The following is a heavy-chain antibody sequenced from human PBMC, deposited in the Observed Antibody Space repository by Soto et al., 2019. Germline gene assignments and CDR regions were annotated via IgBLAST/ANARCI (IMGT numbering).Heavy chain of an antibody. CDR2: ISSSGSTI. V-gene: IGHV3-11*01. D-gene: IGHD3-3*01. CDR3: ARSYYDFWSGYYDYYYYMDV. J-gene: IGHJ6*03. CDR1: GFTFSDYY. Sequence: QVQLVESGGGLVKPGGSLRLSCAASGFTFSDYYMSWIRQAPGKGLEWVSYISSSGSTIYYADSVKGRFTISRDNAKNSLYLQMNILRAEDTAVYYCARSYYDFWSGYYDYYYYMDVWGKGTTVTVSS.